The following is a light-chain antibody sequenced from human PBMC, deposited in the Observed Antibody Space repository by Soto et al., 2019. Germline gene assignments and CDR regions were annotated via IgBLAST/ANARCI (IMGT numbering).Light chain of an antibody. CDR1: RNVSIY. Sequence: EIPLTQSPSSPAASVGDRLTLTCRASRNVSIYLNWYQHKPGKGPTLLIHATSNLQIGVPSRFSGSGSGTEFTLTISSLEPEDFGTYYCQQSYKMPSFGQGTLLEIK. J-gene: IGKJ5*01. CDR2: ATS. V-gene: IGKV1-39*01. CDR3: QQSYKMPS.